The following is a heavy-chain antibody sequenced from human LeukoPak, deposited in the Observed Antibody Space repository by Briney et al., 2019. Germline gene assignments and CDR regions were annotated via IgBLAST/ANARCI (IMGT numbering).Heavy chain of an antibody. Sequence: GGSLRLSCTASGFSVSSNFLSWVRQAPGKGLEWVSVLYSGANTYYADSVKGRFTISRDNSKNTLYLQMNSLRADDTAVYYCARAVAYYYVSGNYYPGAFDVWGQGTMVTVSS. CDR3: ARAVAYYYVSGNYYPGAFDV. CDR2: LYSGANT. CDR1: GFSVSSNF. D-gene: IGHD3-10*01. V-gene: IGHV3-53*01. J-gene: IGHJ3*01.